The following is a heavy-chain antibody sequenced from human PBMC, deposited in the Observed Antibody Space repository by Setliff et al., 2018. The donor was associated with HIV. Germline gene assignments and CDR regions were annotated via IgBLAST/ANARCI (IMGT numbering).Heavy chain of an antibody. D-gene: IGHD6-13*01. CDR3: ARGARLLAGYSDRWDYYYMGV. Sequence: PSETLSLTCTVSAGSIRSSTYYWAWIRQPPGKGLEWIGTIYYSGSTYYNPSLNSRVTISVDTSKNQFSLKVNSVTAADTAVYYCARGARLLAGYSDRWDYYYMGVWGKGTTVTVSS. CDR1: AGSIRSSTYY. V-gene: IGHV4-39*07. J-gene: IGHJ6*03. CDR2: IYYSGST.